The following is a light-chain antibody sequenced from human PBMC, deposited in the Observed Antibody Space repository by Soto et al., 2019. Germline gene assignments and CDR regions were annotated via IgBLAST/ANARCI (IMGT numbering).Light chain of an antibody. CDR2: DAS. J-gene: IGKJ4*01. V-gene: IGKV3-15*01. CDR3: QQHNNWPLT. Sequence: EIVMTQSPGTLSVSPGERATLSCRASQSVSSNLAWYQQKPGQAPRLLIYDASTRATGIPARFSGSGSGTEFPLTISSLQSEDFAVYYCQQHNNWPLTFGGGTKVEIK. CDR1: QSVSSN.